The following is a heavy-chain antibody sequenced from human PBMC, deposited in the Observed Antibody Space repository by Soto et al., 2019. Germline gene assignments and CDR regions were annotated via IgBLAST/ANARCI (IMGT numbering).Heavy chain of an antibody. V-gene: IGHV4-30-2*01. CDR1: GDSISSYY. Sequence: SETLSLTCAVSGDSISSYYCMWVRQPPGKGLEWIGYIYHSGSIYYNPSLKSRVTISVDRSENQFSLKLSSVTAADTAVYYCARVPAPWGQGTLVTVSS. CDR3: ARVPAP. CDR2: IYHSGSI. J-gene: IGHJ5*02.